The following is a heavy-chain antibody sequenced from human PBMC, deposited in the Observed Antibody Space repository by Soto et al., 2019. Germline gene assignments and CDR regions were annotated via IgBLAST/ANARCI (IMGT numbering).Heavy chain of an antibody. CDR1: GYSFTSYW. D-gene: IGHD3-3*01. CDR2: IDPSDSYT. J-gene: IGHJ6*02. CDR3: ASGHYDFWSGYYQLGMDV. Sequence: PGESLKISCXGSGYSFTSYWISWVRQMPGKGLEWMGRIDPSDSYTNYSPSFQGHVTISADKSISTAYLQWSSLKASDTAMYYCASGHYDFWSGYYQLGMDVWGQGTTVTVS. V-gene: IGHV5-10-1*01.